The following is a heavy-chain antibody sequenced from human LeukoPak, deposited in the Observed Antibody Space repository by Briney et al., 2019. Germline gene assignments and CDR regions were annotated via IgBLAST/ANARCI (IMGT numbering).Heavy chain of an antibody. Sequence: PGRSLRLSCAASGFTFSSYTMNWVRQAPGKGLEWVSLISSSSSYIFYADSVKGRFTISRDKAKKSLYLQMNSLRAEDTAVYYCARPLSGTTDFDYWGQGTLVTVSS. D-gene: IGHD1-20*01. V-gene: IGHV3-21*01. CDR3: ARPLSGTTDFDY. CDR2: ISSSSSYI. J-gene: IGHJ4*02. CDR1: GFTFSSYT.